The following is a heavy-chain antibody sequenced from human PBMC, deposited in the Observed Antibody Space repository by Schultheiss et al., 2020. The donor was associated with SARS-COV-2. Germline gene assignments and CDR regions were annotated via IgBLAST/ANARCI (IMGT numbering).Heavy chain of an antibody. CDR1: GGSISSSSYY. Sequence: SETLSLTCTVSGGSISSSSYYWGWIRQPPGKGLEWIGEINHSGSTNYNPSLKSRVTISVDTSKNQFSLKLSSVTAADTAVYYCARDPDIVVVVAATPGWFDPWGQGTLVTVSS. D-gene: IGHD2-15*01. CDR2: INHSGST. V-gene: IGHV4-39*07. CDR3: ARDPDIVVVVAATPGWFDP. J-gene: IGHJ5*02.